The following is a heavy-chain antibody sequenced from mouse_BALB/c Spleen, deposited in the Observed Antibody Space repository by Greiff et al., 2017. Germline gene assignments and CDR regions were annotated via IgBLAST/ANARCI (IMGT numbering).Heavy chain of an antibody. J-gene: IGHJ2*01. Sequence: EVKLMESGGGLVKPGGSLKLSCAASGFAFSSYDMSWVRQTPEKRLEWVAYISSGGGSTYYPDTVKGRFTISRDNAKNTLYLQLSSLKSEDTAMYYCARQGVYGSSYYLDDWGQGTTLTVSS. D-gene: IGHD1-1*01. V-gene: IGHV5-12-1*01. CDR3: ARQGVYGSSYYLDD. CDR2: ISSGGGST. CDR1: GFAFSSYD.